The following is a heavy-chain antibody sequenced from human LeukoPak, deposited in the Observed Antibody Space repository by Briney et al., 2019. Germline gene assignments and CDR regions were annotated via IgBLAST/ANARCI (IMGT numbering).Heavy chain of an antibody. CDR3: ARGGYDSSGYYFDY. Sequence: PGGPLRLSCAASGFTFSSYSMNWVRQAPGKGLEWVSYISSSSSTIYYADSVKGRFTISRDNAKNSLYLQMNSLRAEDTAVYYCARGGYDSSGYYFDYWGQGTLVTVSS. CDR1: GFTFSSYS. V-gene: IGHV3-48*01. J-gene: IGHJ4*02. D-gene: IGHD3-22*01. CDR2: ISSSSSTI.